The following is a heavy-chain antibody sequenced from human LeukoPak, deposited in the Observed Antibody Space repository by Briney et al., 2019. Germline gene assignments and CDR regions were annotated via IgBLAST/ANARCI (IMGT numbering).Heavy chain of an antibody. CDR2: ISSSGSTI. CDR3: ARVAAAADDFDY. J-gene: IGHJ4*02. Sequence: GGSLRLSCAASEFSVGSNYMTWVRQAPGKGLEWVSYISSSGSTIYYADSVKGRFTISRDNAKNSLYLQMNSLRAEDTAVYYCARVAAAADDFDYWGQGTLVTVSS. CDR1: EFSVGSNY. V-gene: IGHV3-48*03. D-gene: IGHD6-13*01.